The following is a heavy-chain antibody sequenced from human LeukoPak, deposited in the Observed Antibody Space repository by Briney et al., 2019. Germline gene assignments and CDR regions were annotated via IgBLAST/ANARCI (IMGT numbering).Heavy chain of an antibody. J-gene: IGHJ4*02. D-gene: IGHD1-26*01. CDR3: ARSRMIVGAAIFDY. Sequence: GGSLRLSCAASGFTFSSYVMHWVRQAPGKGLEWVAIISYDGSNEYYADSVKGRFTISRDNAKNSLYLQMNSLRAEDTAVYYCARSRMIVGAAIFDYWGQGTLVTVSS. V-gene: IGHV3-30*04. CDR2: ISYDGSNE. CDR1: GFTFSSYV.